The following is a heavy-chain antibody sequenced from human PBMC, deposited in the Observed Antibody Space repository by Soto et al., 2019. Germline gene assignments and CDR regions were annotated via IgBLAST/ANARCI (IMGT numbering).Heavy chain of an antibody. CDR1: GGTFSSYA. D-gene: IGHD2-21*02. V-gene: IGHV1-69*13. CDR3: ARRAYCGGDCYLAFDI. Sequence: SVNVSCKASGGTFSSYAISWVRQAPGQGLEWMGGIIPIFGTANYAQKFQGRVTITADESTSTAYMELSSLRSEDAAVYYCARRAYCGGDCYLAFDIWGKRKRVVVAS. J-gene: IGHJ3*02. CDR2: IIPIFGTA.